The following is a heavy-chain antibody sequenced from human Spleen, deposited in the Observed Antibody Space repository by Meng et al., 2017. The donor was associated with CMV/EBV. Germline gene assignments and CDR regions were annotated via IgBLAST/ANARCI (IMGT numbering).Heavy chain of an antibody. CDR2: IRNKANSYTT. Sequence: GGSLRLSCAASGFIFSDHYMDWVRQAPGKGLEWVGRIRNKANSYTTDYAASVKGRFTISRDDSKNSLYLQMSSLKTEDTAVYYCARGGVLLRFGEGDYYGMDVWGQGTTVTVSS. V-gene: IGHV3-72*01. CDR3: ARGGVLLRFGEGDYYGMDV. CDR1: GFIFSDHY. D-gene: IGHD3-10*01. J-gene: IGHJ6*02.